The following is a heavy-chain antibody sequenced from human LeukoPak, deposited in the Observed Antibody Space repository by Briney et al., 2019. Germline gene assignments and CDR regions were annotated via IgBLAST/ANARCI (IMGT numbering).Heavy chain of an antibody. D-gene: IGHD1-7*01. Sequence: ASVKVSCKVSGYTLTELSMHWVRQAPGKGLEWMGGFDPEDGETIYAQKFQGRATMTEDTYTDTAYMELSSLRSEDTAVYYCATVGPPTGSTDGYWGQGTLVTVSS. V-gene: IGHV1-24*01. CDR2: FDPEDGET. CDR3: ATVGPPTGSTDGY. J-gene: IGHJ4*02. CDR1: GYTLTELS.